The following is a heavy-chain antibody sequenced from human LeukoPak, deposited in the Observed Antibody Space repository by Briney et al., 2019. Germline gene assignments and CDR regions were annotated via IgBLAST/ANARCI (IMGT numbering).Heavy chain of an antibody. Sequence: SETLSLTCTVSGGSISSYYWSWIRQPPGKGLEWIGYIYYSGSTNYSPSLKSRVTISVDTSKNQFSLKLSSVTAADTAVYYCATQYSSGIDYWGQGTLVTVSS. J-gene: IGHJ4*02. D-gene: IGHD6-19*01. CDR2: IYYSGST. CDR1: GGSISSYY. CDR3: ATQYSSGIDY. V-gene: IGHV4-59*01.